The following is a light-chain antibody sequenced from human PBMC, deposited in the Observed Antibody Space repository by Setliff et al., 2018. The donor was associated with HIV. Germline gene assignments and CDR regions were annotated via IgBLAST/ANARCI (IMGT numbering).Light chain of an antibody. CDR1: NSDVGGYHY. Sequence: QSALTQPPSVSGSPGQSITISCTGTNSDVGGYHYVSWYQQHPGKAPKLMIYEVSNRPSGVSNRFSGSKSGNTASLTISGLQAEDEADYYCSSYTTTTIVVFGGGTKGTVL. CDR3: SSYTTTTIVV. CDR2: EVS. J-gene: IGLJ2*01. V-gene: IGLV2-14*01.